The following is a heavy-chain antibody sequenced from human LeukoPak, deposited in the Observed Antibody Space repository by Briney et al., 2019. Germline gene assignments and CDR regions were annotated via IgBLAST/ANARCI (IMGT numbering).Heavy chain of an antibody. CDR1: GFTLSIYA. Sequence: GGSLRVSRAASGFTLSIYAMCWVRQAPGNGREWVSAISGSGGSTYSADSVKGRFTISRDNSKNTLYLQMNSLRAEDTAVYYCAKGGEYSSSWYWYFDYWGQGTLVTVSS. V-gene: IGHV3-23*01. CDR2: ISGSGGST. D-gene: IGHD6-13*01. CDR3: AKGGEYSSSWYWYFDY. J-gene: IGHJ4*02.